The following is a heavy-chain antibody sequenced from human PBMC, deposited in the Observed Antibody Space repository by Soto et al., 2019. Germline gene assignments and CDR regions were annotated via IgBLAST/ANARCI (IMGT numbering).Heavy chain of an antibody. CDR2: IKQDGSEK. J-gene: IGHJ6*02. Sequence: EVQLVESGGGLVQPGGSLRLSCAASGFTFSSYWMSWVRQAPGKGLEWVANIKQDGSEKYYVDSVKGRFTISRDNAKNSLYLQMNSLRAEDTAVYYCAREGYGDYAPLYYYYGMVVWGQGTTVTVSS. CDR3: AREGYGDYAPLYYYYGMVV. V-gene: IGHV3-7*05. D-gene: IGHD4-17*01. CDR1: GFTFSSYW.